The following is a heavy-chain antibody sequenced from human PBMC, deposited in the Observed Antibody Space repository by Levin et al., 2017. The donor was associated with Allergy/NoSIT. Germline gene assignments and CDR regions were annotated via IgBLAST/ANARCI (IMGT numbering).Heavy chain of an antibody. D-gene: IGHD2-2*02. CDR3: ARVGYKDAFDI. V-gene: IGHV3-66*01. CDR2: IYIYTT. Sequence: SCSSSLITFIIHSITLVRHAPYNFLELLSLIYIYTTYYSDSFKVIFTISRDNSKNTLYLHINSLRAEDSAVYYCARVGYKDAFDIWGQGTMVTVSS. J-gene: IGHJ3*02. CDR1: LITFIIHS.